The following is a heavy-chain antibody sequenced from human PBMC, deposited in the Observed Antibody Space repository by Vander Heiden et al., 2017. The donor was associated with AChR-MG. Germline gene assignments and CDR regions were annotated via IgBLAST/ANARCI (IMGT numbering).Heavy chain of an antibody. D-gene: IGHD3-16*01. CDR3: ARGRAWVEARDYYYYGMDV. J-gene: IGHJ6*02. CDR2: INHSGST. CDR1: GGSFSGYY. Sequence: QVQLQQWGAGLLKPSETLSLTCAVYGGSFSGYYWSWIRQPPGKGLEWIGEINHSGSTNYNPSLKRRVTISVDTSKNQFSLKLSSVTAAETAVYYCARGRAWVEARDYYYYGMDVWGQGTTVTVSS. V-gene: IGHV4-34*01.